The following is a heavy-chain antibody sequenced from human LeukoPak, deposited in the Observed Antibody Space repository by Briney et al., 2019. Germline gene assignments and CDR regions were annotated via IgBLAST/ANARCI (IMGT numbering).Heavy chain of an antibody. CDR2: IKQDGSEK. V-gene: IGHV3-7*01. Sequence: GGSLRPSCGASGFIFDTHDMHWVRQAPGKGLEWVANIKQDGSEKYFVDSVKGRFTISRDNAKNSLYLQMNSLRVEDTAVYYCARDRVTMIRGVRILDYYYYYMDVWGKGTTVTISS. CDR3: ARDRVTMIRGVRILDYYYYYMDV. CDR1: GFIFDTHD. J-gene: IGHJ6*03. D-gene: IGHD3-10*01.